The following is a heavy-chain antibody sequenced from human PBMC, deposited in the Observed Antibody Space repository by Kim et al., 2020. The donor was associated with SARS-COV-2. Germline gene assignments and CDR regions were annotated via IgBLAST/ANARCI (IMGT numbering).Heavy chain of an antibody. J-gene: IGHJ5*02. CDR2: IYYSGST. CDR1: GGSISSYY. CDR3: ARDMGYVGVGP. D-gene: IGHD5-12*01. Sequence: SETLSLTCTVSGGSISSYYWSWIRQPPGKGLEWIGYIYYSGSTNYNPSLKSRVTISVDTSKNQFSLKLSSVTAADTAVYYCARDMGYVGVGPWGQGTLVTVSS. V-gene: IGHV4-59*01.